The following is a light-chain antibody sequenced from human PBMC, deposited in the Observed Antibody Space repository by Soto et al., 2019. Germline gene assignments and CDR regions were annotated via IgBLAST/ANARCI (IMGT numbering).Light chain of an antibody. Sequence: DIRMTQSPSSVSASVGDSVTITCRASRVISSWLAWYQQKPGKAPNLLIYAASNLQSGVPSRFSASGSGTDFTLTINNLQPEDFATYYCQQSHTFPIPVGQGTRLESK. V-gene: IGKV1-12*01. J-gene: IGKJ5*01. CDR2: AAS. CDR1: RVISSW. CDR3: QQSHTFPIP.